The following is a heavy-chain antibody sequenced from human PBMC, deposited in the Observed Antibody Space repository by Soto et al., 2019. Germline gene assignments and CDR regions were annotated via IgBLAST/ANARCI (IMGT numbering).Heavy chain of an antibody. Sequence: PGGSLRLSCVASGFTFSNYWMHWVRQAPGKGLVWVSRINTDGSSTNYADSVKGRFTISRDNAKNKVYLQMNSLRVEDTAVYYCVRMLDRDFWGRGTLVTVSS. CDR1: GFTFSNYW. CDR2: INTDGSST. V-gene: IGHV3-74*01. J-gene: IGHJ4*02. D-gene: IGHD1-1*01. CDR3: VRMLDRDF.